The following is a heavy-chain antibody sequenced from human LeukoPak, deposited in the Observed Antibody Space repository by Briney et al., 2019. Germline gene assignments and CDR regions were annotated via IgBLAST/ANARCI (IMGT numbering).Heavy chain of an antibody. CDR1: GFTFSSYE. Sequence: GGSLRLSCAASGFTFSSYEMNWVRQAPGKGLEWVSYISSSGSTIYYADPVKGRFTISRDNAKNSLYLQMNSLRAEDTAVYYCASAPYDYVWGSYRFDYWGQGTLVTVSS. V-gene: IGHV3-48*03. D-gene: IGHD3-16*02. J-gene: IGHJ4*02. CDR2: ISSSGSTI. CDR3: ASAPYDYVWGSYRFDY.